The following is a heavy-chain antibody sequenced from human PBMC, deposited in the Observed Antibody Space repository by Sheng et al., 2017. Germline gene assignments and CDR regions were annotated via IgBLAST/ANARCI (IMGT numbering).Heavy chain of an antibody. J-gene: IGHJ4*02. D-gene: IGHD1-7*01. CDR1: GFSFSTYS. CDR3: ASGGGTFLLELHY. CDR2: ISDSSSTT. V-gene: IGHV3-48*01. Sequence: EVQLVESGGGLVQPGGSLRLSCAASGFSFSTYSMSWVRQAPGKGLEWVSYISDSSSTTYYADSVKGRFTISRDNGKKSLFLQMNSLRVEDTAVYFCASGGGTFLLELHYWGQGSLVAVSS.